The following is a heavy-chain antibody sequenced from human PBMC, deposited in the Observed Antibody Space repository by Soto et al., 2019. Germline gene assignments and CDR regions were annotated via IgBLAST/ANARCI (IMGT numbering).Heavy chain of an antibody. CDR1: GFTFSSYG. Sequence: QAQLVESGGGVVQPGRSLRLSCAASGFTFSSYGMHWIRQAPGKGLEWVAFTWYYGRNNYYADSVKGRFTISRDNSNNTLYLQLHSMVAEDTAVYYCARDFGYTWKSHWFDPWGQGTLVTVSS. J-gene: IGHJ5*02. V-gene: IGHV3-33*01. D-gene: IGHD1-20*01. CDR2: TWYYGRNN. CDR3: ARDFGYTWKSHWFDP.